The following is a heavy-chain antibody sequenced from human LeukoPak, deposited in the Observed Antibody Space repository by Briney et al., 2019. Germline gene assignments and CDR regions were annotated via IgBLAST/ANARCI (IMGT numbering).Heavy chain of an antibody. CDR2: ISAYNGNT. CDR1: GGTFSSYG. D-gene: IGHD3-10*01. CDR3: ASQTRSMVRGVMRELHY. Sequence: GASVKVSCKASGGTFSSYGISWVRQAPGQGLEWMGWISAYNGNTNYAQKLQGRVTMTTDTSTSTAYMELRSLRSDDTAVYYCASQTRSMVRGVMRELHYWGQGTLVTVSS. J-gene: IGHJ4*02. V-gene: IGHV1-18*01.